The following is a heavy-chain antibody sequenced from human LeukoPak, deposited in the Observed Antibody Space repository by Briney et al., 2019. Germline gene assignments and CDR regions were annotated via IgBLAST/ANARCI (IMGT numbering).Heavy chain of an antibody. V-gene: IGHV3-7*01. D-gene: IGHD6-13*01. CDR3: GRVIAGAIDY. CDR2: INLDGSER. J-gene: IGHJ4*02. Sequence: PGGSLRLSCAASGFTFSDYYMSWIRQAPGKGLEWVSNINLDGSERFYVDFVKGRFTISRDNADNSMYLQMNSLRAEDTAVYYCGRVIAGAIDYWGQGTLVTVSS. CDR1: GFTFSDYY.